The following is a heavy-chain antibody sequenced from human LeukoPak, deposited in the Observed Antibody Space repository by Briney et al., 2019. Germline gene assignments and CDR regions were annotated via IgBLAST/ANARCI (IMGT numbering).Heavy chain of an antibody. V-gene: IGHV3-7*01. D-gene: IGHD3-16*01. CDR2: IKDDGRQK. CDR3: ARDGGGGFDS. J-gene: IGHJ4*02. Sequence: GGSLRLSCVASGFTFRAYWMTWVRQAPGKGLEWVANIKDDGRQKYYVDSVKGLLTISRDNAQNSLYLQMNSLRVEDTAVYYCARDGGGGFDSWGQGTLVTVSS. CDR1: GFTFRAYW.